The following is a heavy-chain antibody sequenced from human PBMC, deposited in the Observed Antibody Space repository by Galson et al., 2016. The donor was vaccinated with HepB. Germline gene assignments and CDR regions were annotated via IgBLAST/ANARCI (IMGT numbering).Heavy chain of an antibody. V-gene: IGHV3-43*01. J-gene: IGHJ6*02. CDR1: GFTFDDYT. CDR2: ISWDGGGT. D-gene: IGHD1-26*01. CDR3: AKDTQMESCYSGSCYYYYGMDV. Sequence: SLRLSCAASGFTFDDYTMHWVRQAPGKGLEWVSPISWDGGGTYHADSVKGRFTISRDNSKNSLYLHMNSLKIEDTAFYYCAKDTQMESCYSGSCYYYYGMDVWGQGTTVTVS.